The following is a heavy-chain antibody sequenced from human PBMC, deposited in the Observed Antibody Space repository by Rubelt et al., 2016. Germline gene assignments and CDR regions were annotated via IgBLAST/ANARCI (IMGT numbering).Heavy chain of an antibody. D-gene: IGHD3-10*01. CDR1: GGTFSSYA. Sequence: GKKPGSSVKVSCKASGGTFSSYAISWVRQAPGQGLEWMGGIIPIFGTANYAQKFQGRVTITADKSTSTAYMELSSLRSEDTAVYYCARARITMVRGVIIPQNSNTQGDAFDIWGQGTMVTVSS. CDR2: IIPIFGTA. V-gene: IGHV1-69*06. J-gene: IGHJ3*02. CDR3: ARARITMVRGVIIPQNSNTQGDAFDI.